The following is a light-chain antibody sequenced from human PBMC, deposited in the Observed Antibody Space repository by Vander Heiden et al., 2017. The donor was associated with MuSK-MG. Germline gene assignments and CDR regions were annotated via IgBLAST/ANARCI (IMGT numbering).Light chain of an antibody. Sequence: DIQLTQSPSFLSASVGDRVTITCRASQGISSYLAWYQQKPGKAPKLLIYAASTLQSGVPSRLSGSGAGTEVTLTTSSLQAEDFATDYCQQLNSYPTSTFGRGTRLEIK. J-gene: IGKJ5*01. CDR2: AAS. CDR1: QGISSY. V-gene: IGKV1-9*01. CDR3: QQLNSYPTST.